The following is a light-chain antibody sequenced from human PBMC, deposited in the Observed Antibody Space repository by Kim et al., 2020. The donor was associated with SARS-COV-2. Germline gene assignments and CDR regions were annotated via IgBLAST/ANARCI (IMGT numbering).Light chain of an antibody. CDR1: QSVTSAY. CDR2: GAS. Sequence: ENVLTQSPGTLSLSPGERATLSCRASQSVTSAYFAWYQQKPGQAPRLLIYGASNRATGTPDRFSGGGSGTDFTLTISRLEPEDFAVYYWQEYGTSPRWTFGQGTKLEI. CDR3: QEYGTSPRWT. V-gene: IGKV3-20*01. J-gene: IGKJ1*01.